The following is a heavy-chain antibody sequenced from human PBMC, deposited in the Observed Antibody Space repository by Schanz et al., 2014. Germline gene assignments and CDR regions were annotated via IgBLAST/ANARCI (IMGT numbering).Heavy chain of an antibody. D-gene: IGHD6-25*01. CDR1: EFTFSTDA. Sequence: DVQLLESGGGLVQPGGSLRLSCAASEFTFSTDAMSWVRQAPGKGLEWLSVISASGGDTYYAYSVKGRFTISRDNSKNTLYLQMNSLRAEDTAVYYCAKVRYSSGWRGDYFDEWGQGTLVTVAS. V-gene: IGHV3-23*01. J-gene: IGHJ4*02. CDR2: ISASGGDT. CDR3: AKVRYSSGWRGDYFDE.